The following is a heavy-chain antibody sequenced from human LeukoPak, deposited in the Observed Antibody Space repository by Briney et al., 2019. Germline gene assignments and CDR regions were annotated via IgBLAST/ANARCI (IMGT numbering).Heavy chain of an antibody. CDR1: GGSISSSSYY. CDR2: IHYSGST. Sequence: SETLSLTCTVSGGSISSSSYYWGWIRQPPGKGLEWIGSIHYSGSTYYNPSLKSRVTISVDTSKNQFSLKLSSVTAADTAVYYCARDGRYCSGGSCYFSDYYYMDVWGKGTTVTVSS. J-gene: IGHJ6*03. D-gene: IGHD2-15*01. V-gene: IGHV4-39*07. CDR3: ARDGRYCSGGSCYFSDYYYMDV.